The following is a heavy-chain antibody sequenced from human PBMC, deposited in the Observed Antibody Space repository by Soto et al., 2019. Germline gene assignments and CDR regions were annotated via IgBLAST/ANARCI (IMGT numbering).Heavy chain of an antibody. CDR3: ATTGPY. Sequence: QVQLVESGGGVVQPGRSLRLSCAASGFTFSSYGMHWVRQAPGKGLEWVAVIWFDGSNKLYADSVKGRFTISRDNSKNTVSLQMNSLRDEDSGAYYCATTGPYWGQGTLVTVSS. CDR1: GFTFSSYG. CDR2: IWFDGSNK. V-gene: IGHV3-33*01. J-gene: IGHJ4*02.